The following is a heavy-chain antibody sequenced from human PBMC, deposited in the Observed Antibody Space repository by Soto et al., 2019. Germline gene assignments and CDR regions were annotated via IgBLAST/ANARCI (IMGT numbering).Heavy chain of an antibody. J-gene: IGHJ3*02. Sequence: QVQLQQWGAGLLKPSETLSLTCAVYGGFVTSGSYYWSWIRQPPGKGLEWVGEMSHSGGTHFNPPIKSRVTRSVDTSKNQFTLKMSSVTAADTALYYCARVERGTATTVVDAFDIWGPGTMVTVSS. D-gene: IGHD1-1*01. CDR3: ARVERGTATTVVDAFDI. CDR1: GGFVTSGSYY. CDR2: MSHSGGT. V-gene: IGHV4-34*01.